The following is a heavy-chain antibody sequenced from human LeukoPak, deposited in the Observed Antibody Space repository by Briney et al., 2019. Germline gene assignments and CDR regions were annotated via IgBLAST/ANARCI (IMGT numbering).Heavy chain of an antibody. V-gene: IGHV4-59*01. Sequence: SETLSLTCTVSGGSISSYYWSWIRQPPGKGLEWIGYIYYRGSTNYNPSLKSRVTISVDTSKNQFSLKLSSVTAADTAVYYCAREGGYDFWSGYYTKNYYYYYMDVWGKGTTVTVSS. CDR2: IYYRGST. CDR3: AREGGYDFWSGYYTKNYYYYYMDV. CDR1: GGSISSYY. J-gene: IGHJ6*03. D-gene: IGHD3-3*01.